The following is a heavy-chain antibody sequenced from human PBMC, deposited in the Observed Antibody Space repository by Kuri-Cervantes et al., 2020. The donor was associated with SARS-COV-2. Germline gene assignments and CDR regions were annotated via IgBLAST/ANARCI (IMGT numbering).Heavy chain of an antibody. CDR3: ARQGYDYIWGSYRSFDY. J-gene: IGHJ4*02. V-gene: IGHV4-34*01. CDR1: GGSFSGYY. Sequence: GSLRLSCAVYGGSFSGYYWSWIRQPPGKGLEWIGEINHSGSTNYNPSLKSRVTISVDTSKNQFSLKLSSVTAADTAVYYCARQGYDYIWGSYRSFDYWGQGTLVPSPQ. D-gene: IGHD3-16*02. CDR2: INHSGST.